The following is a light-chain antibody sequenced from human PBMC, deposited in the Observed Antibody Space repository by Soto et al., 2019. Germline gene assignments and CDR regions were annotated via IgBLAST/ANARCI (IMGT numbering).Light chain of an antibody. CDR1: QSVSSN. J-gene: IGKJ1*01. V-gene: IGKV3-15*01. CDR3: QQYNNWPFPSWT. Sequence: EIVMTQSPATLSVSPGERATLSCRASQSVSSNLAWYQQKPGQAPRLLIYGASTRATGIPARFSGSGSGTEFTHTISGLQSEDFAVYYCQQYNNWPFPSWTFGQGTKVEIK. CDR2: GAS.